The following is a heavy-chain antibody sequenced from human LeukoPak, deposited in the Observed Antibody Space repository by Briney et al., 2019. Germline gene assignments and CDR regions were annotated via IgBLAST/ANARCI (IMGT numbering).Heavy chain of an antibody. Sequence: GGSLRLSCAASGFTFSSYAMTWVRQAPGKGLEWVSAISGSGGNTYYADSVKGRFTISRDNAKNTLYLQMNSLRAEDTAVYYCARDRGITIDYWGQGTLVTVSS. CDR2: ISGSGGNT. CDR3: ARDRGITIDY. V-gene: IGHV3-23*01. D-gene: IGHD3-10*01. J-gene: IGHJ4*02. CDR1: GFTFSSYA.